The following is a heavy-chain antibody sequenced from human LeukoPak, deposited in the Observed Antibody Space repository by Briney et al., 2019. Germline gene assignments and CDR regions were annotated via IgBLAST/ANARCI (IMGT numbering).Heavy chain of an antibody. J-gene: IGHJ4*02. D-gene: IGHD3-10*01. CDR1: GFTFSNYW. Sequence: PGGSLRLSCVASGFTFSNYWMSWVRQAPGKGLEWVANIGQDGPEKYYVDSVKGRFTISRDNAKNSLYLQMNRLRAEDTALYYCARLLVYASGAEAFDYWGQGTLVTVSS. V-gene: IGHV3-7*01. CDR2: IGQDGPEK. CDR3: ARLLVYASGAEAFDY.